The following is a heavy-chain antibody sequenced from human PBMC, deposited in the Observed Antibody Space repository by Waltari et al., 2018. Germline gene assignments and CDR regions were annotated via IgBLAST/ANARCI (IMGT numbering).Heavy chain of an antibody. CDR3: ARGYSDDGGEYFQH. CDR1: GVSISDYY. D-gene: IGHD3-16*01. V-gene: IGHV4-4*07. J-gene: IGHJ1*01. Sequence: QVQLQESGPRLVEPWETLSLTCRISGVSISDYYWSWIRPPAGKGLEFIGRVYTTGTTAYNPSLRIRATVSVDKSKNHFSLSLTSVTAADTAIYYCARGYSDDGGEYFQHWGQGTLVSVSS. CDR2: VYTTGTT.